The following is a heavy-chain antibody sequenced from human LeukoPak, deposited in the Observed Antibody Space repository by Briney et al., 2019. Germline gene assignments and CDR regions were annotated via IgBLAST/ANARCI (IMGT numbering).Heavy chain of an antibody. CDR2: INPSGDST. J-gene: IGHJ5*02. CDR1: GYTFTNYY. CDR3: ARLNHVAGTGGWFDP. Sequence: ASVKVSCKASGYTFTNYYMHWVRQAPGQGLEWMGTINPSGDSTSYAQKFQGRVTMTRDTSTSTVYMELNSLTSEDMAMYYCARLNHVAGTGGWFDPWGQGTLVTVSS. D-gene: IGHD6-19*01. V-gene: IGHV1-46*01.